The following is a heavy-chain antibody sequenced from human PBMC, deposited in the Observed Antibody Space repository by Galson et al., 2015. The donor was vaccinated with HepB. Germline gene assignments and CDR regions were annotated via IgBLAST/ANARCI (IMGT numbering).Heavy chain of an antibody. CDR2: IWYDGSNK. CDR1: GFTFSNYG. V-gene: IGHV3-33*01. J-gene: IGHJ6*02. D-gene: IGHD2-2*01. CDR3: ARDDRSSYCGSTSCNVYGVDV. Sequence: SLRLSCAASGFTFSNYGIHWVRQAPGKGLEWVAVIWYDGSNKYYADSVKGRFTISRDNSKNTVYLQMNSLRAEDTAVYYCARDDRSSYCGSTSCNVYGVDVWGQGTTVTVSS.